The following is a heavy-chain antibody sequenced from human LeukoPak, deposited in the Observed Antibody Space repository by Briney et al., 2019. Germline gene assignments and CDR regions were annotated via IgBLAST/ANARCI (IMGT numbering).Heavy chain of an antibody. CDR1: GFTFSSYS. CDR2: ISGSGGST. Sequence: GGSLRLSCAASGFTFSSYSMNWVRQAPGKGLEWVSAISGSGGSTYYADSVKGRFTISRDNFKNTLYLQMNSLRPEDTAFYYCSNSRPDSYIDSWGQGTLVTVST. J-gene: IGHJ4*02. D-gene: IGHD1-14*01. CDR3: SNSRPDSYIDS. V-gene: IGHV3-23*01.